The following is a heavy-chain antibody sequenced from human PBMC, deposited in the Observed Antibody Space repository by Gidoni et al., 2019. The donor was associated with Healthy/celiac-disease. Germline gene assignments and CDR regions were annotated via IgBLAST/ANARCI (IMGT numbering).Heavy chain of an antibody. CDR1: GGSISSYY. CDR2: IYYSRST. CDR3: TKGYGSGSYYNY. D-gene: IGHD3-10*01. J-gene: IGHJ4*02. V-gene: IGHV4-59*01. Sequence: QVQLQESGPGLVKPSETLSLTCTVSGGSISSYYWSWIRQPPGKGLEWIGYIYYSRSTNYNPSLKSRVTISVDTSKNQFSLKLSSVTAADTAVYYCTKGYGSGSYYNYWGQGTLVTVSS.